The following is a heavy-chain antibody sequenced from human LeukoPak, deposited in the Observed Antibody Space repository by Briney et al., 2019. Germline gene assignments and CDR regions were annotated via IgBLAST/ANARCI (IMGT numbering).Heavy chain of an antibody. CDR3: ARNSGYSSS. V-gene: IGHV4-34*01. D-gene: IGHD6-13*01. J-gene: IGHJ4*02. CDR1: GGSFSGYY. Sequence: SKTLSLTCAVYGGSFSGYYWSWIRQPPGKGLEWIGEINHSGSTNYNPSLKSRVTISVDTSKNQFSLKLSSVTAADTAVYYCARNSGYSSSWGQGTLVTVSS. CDR2: INHSGST.